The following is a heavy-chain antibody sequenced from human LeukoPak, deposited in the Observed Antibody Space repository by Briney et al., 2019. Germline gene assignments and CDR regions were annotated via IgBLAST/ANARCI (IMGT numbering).Heavy chain of an antibody. CDR2: ISYDGSNK. Sequence: ETGGSLRLSCAASGFTFSSYGMHWVRQAPGKGLEWVAVISYDGSNKYYADSVKGRFTISRDNSKNTLYLQMNSLRAEDTAVYYCASPENDYYFDYWGQGTLVTVSS. CDR1: GFTFSSYG. J-gene: IGHJ4*02. V-gene: IGHV3-30*19. CDR3: ASPENDYYFDY. D-gene: IGHD3-16*01.